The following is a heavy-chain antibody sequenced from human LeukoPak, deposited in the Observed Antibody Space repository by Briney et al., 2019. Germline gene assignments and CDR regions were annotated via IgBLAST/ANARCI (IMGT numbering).Heavy chain of an antibody. Sequence: GGSLRLSCAASGFTSSDYSMNWVRQAPGKGLDWVSSISSTSTYILYADSVKDRFTISRDNARNSLYLQMNSLRADDTAVYYCARFETVAAKPIEHWGPGTLVTVSS. CDR2: ISSTSTYI. J-gene: IGHJ1*01. D-gene: IGHD6-19*01. CDR3: ARFETVAAKPIEH. V-gene: IGHV3-21*01. CDR1: GFTSSDYS.